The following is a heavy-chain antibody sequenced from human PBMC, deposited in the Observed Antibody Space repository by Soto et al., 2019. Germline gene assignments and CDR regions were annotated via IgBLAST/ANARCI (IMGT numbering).Heavy chain of an antibody. CDR1: VFTFIKFD. D-gene: IGHD2-15*01. Sequence: GWSLRLSCESSVFTFIKFDMHWVRQPTGKGLEWVSTIGISGDTYYAVSVKGRFTISRDNAKNPLSLQMNSLRAGDTALYFCARGQEVGAHFFDSWGQGTQVTVS. CDR2: IGISGDT. J-gene: IGHJ4*02. CDR3: ARGQEVGAHFFDS. V-gene: IGHV3-13*04.